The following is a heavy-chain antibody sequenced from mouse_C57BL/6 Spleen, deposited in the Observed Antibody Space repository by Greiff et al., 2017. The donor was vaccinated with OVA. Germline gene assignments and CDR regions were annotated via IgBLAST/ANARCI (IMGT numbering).Heavy chain of an antibody. CDR2: INPSGSDT. Sequence: QVQLEQSGADLVKPGASVKLSCTASGYTFTSYGMRWVKQSPGQGLEWIGKINPSGSDTYYNDKFKGKDTLTGDKSSSTAYMQLSSLTSEDSAVYYGVKSRYYARDYWGQGTSVTVSA. CDR3: VKSRYYARDY. CDR1: GYTFTSYG. J-gene: IGHJ4*01. V-gene: IGHV1-74*01.